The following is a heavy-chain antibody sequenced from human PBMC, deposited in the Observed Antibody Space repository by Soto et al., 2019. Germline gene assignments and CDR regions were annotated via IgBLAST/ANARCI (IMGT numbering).Heavy chain of an antibody. V-gene: IGHV1-8*01. D-gene: IGHD5-18*01. CDR3: ARESGYSYGRFYYYYYGLDV. J-gene: IGHJ6*02. CDR2: MNPNSGDT. Sequence: ASVKVSCKASGYTFTSYDINWVRQATGQGLEWMGWMNPNSGDTGYAQKFQGRVTMTRNTSISTAYMELSSLRSEDTAVYYCARESGYSYGRFYYYYYGLDVWGQGTTVTVSS. CDR1: GYTFTSYD.